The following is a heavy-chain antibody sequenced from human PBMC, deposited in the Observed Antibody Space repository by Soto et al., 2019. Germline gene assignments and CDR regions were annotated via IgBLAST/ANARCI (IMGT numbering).Heavy chain of an antibody. D-gene: IGHD6-6*01. V-gene: IGHV4-39*01. CDR1: GGSVSSGGYY. CDR3: ARHYPSIAAQYYYGMDV. Sequence: SETLSLTCNVSGGSVSSGGYYWGWIRQPPGQGLEWIGSIYYSGSTYYNPSLKSRVTISVDTSKNQFPLKLSSVTAADTAVYYCARHYPSIAAQYYYGMDVWGQGTTVTVSS. CDR2: IYYSGST. J-gene: IGHJ6*02.